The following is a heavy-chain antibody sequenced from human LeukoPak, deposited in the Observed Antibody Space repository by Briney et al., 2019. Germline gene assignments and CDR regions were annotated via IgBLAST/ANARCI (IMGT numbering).Heavy chain of an antibody. CDR3: ARAIWGVMGYYSDY. Sequence: GGSLRLSCAASGFTFSIYAMNWARQAPGKGLEWVSTISGSAGGGVTYYADSVKGRFTISRDNSKNMLYLQMSSLRADDTAVYYCARAIWGVMGYYSDYWGQGSLVTVSS. CDR2: ISGSAGGGVT. CDR1: GFTFSIYA. J-gene: IGHJ4*02. D-gene: IGHD3-3*01. V-gene: IGHV3-23*01.